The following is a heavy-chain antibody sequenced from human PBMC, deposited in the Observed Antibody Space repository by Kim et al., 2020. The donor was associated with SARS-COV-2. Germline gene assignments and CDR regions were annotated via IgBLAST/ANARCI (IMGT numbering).Heavy chain of an antibody. D-gene: IGHD3-10*01. CDR3: AREGSGSYNWLDP. V-gene: IGHV1-3*01. Sequence: ASVKVSCKASGYTFDTYALYWVRQAPGQRFEWMGWINGGNGNTRYSQNFQGRVTITRDTSAATAYMELRSLTSKDTAVYYCAREGSGSYNWLDPWGQGTLVTVSS. CDR2: INGGNGNT. CDR1: GYTFDTYA. J-gene: IGHJ5*02.